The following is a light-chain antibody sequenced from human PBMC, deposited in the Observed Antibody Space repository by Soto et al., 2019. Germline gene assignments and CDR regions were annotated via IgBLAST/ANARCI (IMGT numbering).Light chain of an antibody. CDR2: EVT. CDR1: SSDVGSHNL. CDR3: CSFAGSSTFEV. Sequence: QSALTQPASVSGSPGQSITVSCTGTSSDVGSHNLVSWYQQHPGKAPKLIIYEVTKRPSGVSNRFSGSKSGNTASLTISGLQAEDEADYYCCSFAGSSTFEVFGTGTKLTVL. V-gene: IGLV2-23*02. J-gene: IGLJ1*01.